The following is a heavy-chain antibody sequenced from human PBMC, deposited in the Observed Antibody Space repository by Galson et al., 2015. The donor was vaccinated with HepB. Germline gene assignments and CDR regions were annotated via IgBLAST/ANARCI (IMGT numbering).Heavy chain of an antibody. J-gene: IGHJ6*02. CDR1: GYTFTRYA. CDR3: ARDDYIAVAGCMDV. V-gene: IGHV1-3*01. D-gene: IGHD6-19*01. CDR2: INAGNGNT. Sequence: SVKVSCKASGYTFTRYAMHWVRQAPGQRLEWIGWINAGNGNTKYSQKFQGRVTITRDTSASTAYMELSSLRSEDTAVYYCARDDYIAVAGCMDVWGQGTTVTVSS.